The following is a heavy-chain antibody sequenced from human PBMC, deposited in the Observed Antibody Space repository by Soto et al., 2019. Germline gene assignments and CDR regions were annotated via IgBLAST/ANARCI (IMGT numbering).Heavy chain of an antibody. CDR2: VISNGGST. CDR1: GFTFSTYS. CDR3: ARTTVAFYFDC. V-gene: IGHV3-64*01. Sequence: PGGSLRLSCAASGFTFSTYSMHWVRQAPGKGLEYVSGVISNGGSTFYANSVKGRFAISRDNSKNTLYLQMDSLTADDMAVYYCARTTVAFYFDCWGQGTLVTVSS. J-gene: IGHJ4*02. D-gene: IGHD1-1*01.